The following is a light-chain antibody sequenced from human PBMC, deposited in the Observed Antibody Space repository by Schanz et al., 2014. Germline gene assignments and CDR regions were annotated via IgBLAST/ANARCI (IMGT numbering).Light chain of an antibody. Sequence: QSALTQPASVSGSPGQSITISCTGTSSDVGSYNLVSWYQQHPGKAPKLMIFDVNQRPSGVPDRFSGSKSGNTASLTISGLQAEDEADYYCSSYTSSTTLVFGTGTKLTVL. CDR1: SSDVGSYNL. V-gene: IGLV2-14*02. CDR2: DVN. J-gene: IGLJ1*01. CDR3: SSYTSSTTLV.